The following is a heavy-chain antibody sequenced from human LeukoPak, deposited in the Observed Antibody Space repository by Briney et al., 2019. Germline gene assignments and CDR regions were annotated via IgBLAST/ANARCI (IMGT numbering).Heavy chain of an antibody. CDR3: ARGVYGDPTPLDY. Sequence: QTGGSLRLSCAASGFTVSSNYMTWVRQAPGKGLEWVSVIHSAGSTYYADSVKGRFTISRDNSKNTLYLQMTSLRAEDTAVYYCARGVYGDPTPLDYWGQGTLVTVSS. D-gene: IGHD4-17*01. V-gene: IGHV3-66*01. CDR1: GFTVSSNY. CDR2: IHSAGST. J-gene: IGHJ4*02.